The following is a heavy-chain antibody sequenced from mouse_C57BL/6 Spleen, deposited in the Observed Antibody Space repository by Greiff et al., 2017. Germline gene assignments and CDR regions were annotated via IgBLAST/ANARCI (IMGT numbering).Heavy chain of an antibody. CDR3: SRREFYGSSFAY. Sequence: DVMLVESGGGLVKPGGSLKLSCAASGFTFSSYTMSWVRQTPEKRLGWVATISGGGGNTHYPDSVKGRVTISKDNAKITRYLQMSRLRSEDTALYYCSRREFYGSSFAYWGQGTLVTVSA. D-gene: IGHD1-1*01. V-gene: IGHV5-9*01. J-gene: IGHJ3*01. CDR2: ISGGGGNT. CDR1: GFTFSSYT.